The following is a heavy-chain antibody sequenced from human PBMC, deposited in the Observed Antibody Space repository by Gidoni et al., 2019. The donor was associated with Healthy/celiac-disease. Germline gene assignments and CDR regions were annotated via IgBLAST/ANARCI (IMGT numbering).Heavy chain of an antibody. CDR1: GCSISSYY. V-gene: IGHV4-59*01. CDR3: ARGGGSYYGAFDI. D-gene: IGHD1-26*01. CDR2: IYYSGST. J-gene: IGHJ3*02. Sequence: QVQLQESGPGLVKPSETLSLTCPVSGCSISSYYWSWLRQPPGKGLEWIGYIYYSGSTNYNPSLKSRVTISVDTSKNQFSLKLSSVTAADTAVYYCARGGGSYYGAFDIWGQGTMVTVSS.